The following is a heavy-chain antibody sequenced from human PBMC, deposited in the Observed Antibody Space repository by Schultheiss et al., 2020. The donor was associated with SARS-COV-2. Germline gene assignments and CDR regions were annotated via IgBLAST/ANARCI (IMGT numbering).Heavy chain of an antibody. V-gene: IGHV3-30*04. J-gene: IGHJ6*02. D-gene: IGHD4-11*01. CDR2: ISYDGSNK. CDR3: ARDLGNSNFYYYYYGMDV. CDR1: GFTFSSYA. Sequence: GESLKISCAASGFTFSSYAMHWVRQAPGKGLEWVAVISYDGSNKYYADSVKGRFTISRDNSKNTLYLQMNSLRAEDTAVYYCARDLGNSNFYYYYYGMDVWGQGTTVTVSS.